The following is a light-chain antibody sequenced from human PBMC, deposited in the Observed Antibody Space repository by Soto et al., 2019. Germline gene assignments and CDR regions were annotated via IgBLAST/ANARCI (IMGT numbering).Light chain of an antibody. V-gene: IGKV3-11*01. CDR3: EQGSNWASLT. CDR2: DAS. J-gene: IGKJ4*01. Sequence: EIVLTQSPATLSLSPGERATLSCRASQSVSSYLAWYQQQPGQAPRLLIYDASNRATGIPARFSGSGSGTDFTLTISSLEPVDFAVYYYEQGSNWASLTFGGRTKVEIK. CDR1: QSVSSY.